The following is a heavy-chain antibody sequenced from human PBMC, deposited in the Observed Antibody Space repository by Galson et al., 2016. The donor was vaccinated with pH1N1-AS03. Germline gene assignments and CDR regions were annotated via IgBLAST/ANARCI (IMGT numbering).Heavy chain of an antibody. Sequence: SLRLSCAGSGFSFSTYAIHWVRQAPGKGLEWVAVISYDGSQKYYADSVKGRFTISRDNSKNTLYLQMNSLGVEETAMYYCARDHKVTMLRGVVIYSGDMFDYWGQGTLVTVSS. CDR1: GFSFSTYA. CDR2: ISYDGSQK. D-gene: IGHD3-10*01. CDR3: ARDHKVTMLRGVVIYSGDMFDY. J-gene: IGHJ4*02. V-gene: IGHV3-30*04.